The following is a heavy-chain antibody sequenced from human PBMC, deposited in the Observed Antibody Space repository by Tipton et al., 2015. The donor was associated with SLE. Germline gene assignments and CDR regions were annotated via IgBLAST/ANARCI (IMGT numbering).Heavy chain of an antibody. D-gene: IGHD3-10*01. Sequence: SLRLSCTASGFALSSKYMSWFRQAPGKGLEWVSGIGWNSGSLAYADSVEGRFTISRDNAKNSLFLQMSSLRAEDTAVYHCARDSRSYRGYYMDVWGKGTTVTVSS. V-gene: IGHV3-48*01. CDR1: GFALSSKY. CDR2: IGWNSGSL. J-gene: IGHJ6*03. CDR3: ARDSRSYRGYYMDV.